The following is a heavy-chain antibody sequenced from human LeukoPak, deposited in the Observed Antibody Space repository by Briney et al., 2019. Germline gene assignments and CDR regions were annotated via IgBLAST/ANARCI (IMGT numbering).Heavy chain of an antibody. J-gene: IGHJ2*01. D-gene: IGHD3-22*01. CDR3: ATRNSYDPSGYFYSSPTYFDI. CDR2: FRPEDDDT. V-gene: IGHV1-24*01. Sequence: ASVTVSCKVSGSTLTELSIHWVRQAPGRWLEWMGGFRPEDDDTIYTQKFRGRVTVTEDTSTDTGYLDLRSLPSDDTAVYYCATRNSYDPSGYFYSSPTYFDIWGRGTLVTVSP. CDR1: GSTLTELS.